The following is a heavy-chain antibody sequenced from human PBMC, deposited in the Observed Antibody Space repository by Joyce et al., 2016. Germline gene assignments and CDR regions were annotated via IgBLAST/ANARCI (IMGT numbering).Heavy chain of an antibody. CDR3: ARGGIVYDYSMDL. J-gene: IGHJ6*04. CDR1: GFTFSTSS. D-gene: IGHD3-22*01. Sequence: EVQLVESGGGLVKPGGSLRISCAASGFTFSTSSMSWFRRAPGKGLEWVSAISSDSTYIFYADAVKGRFTVSRDNAKNSLYLQMNSLRAEDTAVFFCARGGIVYDYSMDLWGQRDHGHRLL. V-gene: IGHV3-21*02. CDR2: ISSDSTYI.